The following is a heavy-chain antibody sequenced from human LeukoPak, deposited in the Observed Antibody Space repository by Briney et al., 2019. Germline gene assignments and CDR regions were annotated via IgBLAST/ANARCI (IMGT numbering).Heavy chain of an antibody. Sequence: GGSLRLSCAASGFTFSNHWMSWVRQPPGKGLEWVANIKQDGSEKYYVDSVKGRFTISRDNAKNSLYLQMNSLRAEDTAVYYCAREFRPAAIPFYYHYAMDVWRQGTTVTVSS. V-gene: IGHV3-7*01. D-gene: IGHD2-2*01. CDR2: IKQDGSEK. CDR3: AREFRPAAIPFYYHYAMDV. CDR1: GFTFSNHW. J-gene: IGHJ6*02.